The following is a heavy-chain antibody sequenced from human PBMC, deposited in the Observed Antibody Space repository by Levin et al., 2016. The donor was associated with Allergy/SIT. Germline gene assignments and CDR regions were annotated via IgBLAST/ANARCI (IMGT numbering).Heavy chain of an antibody. J-gene: IGHJ6*02. V-gene: IGHV4-34*01. Sequence: SETLSLTCAVYGGSFSGSYWSWIRQPPGKGLEWIGEINHSGSTNYNPSLKSRATISVDTSKNQFSLKLSSVTAADTAVYYCAPLPERGALDYYYGMDVWGQGTTVTVSS. CDR2: INHSGST. CDR1: GGSFSGSY. CDR3: APLPERGALDYYYGMDV.